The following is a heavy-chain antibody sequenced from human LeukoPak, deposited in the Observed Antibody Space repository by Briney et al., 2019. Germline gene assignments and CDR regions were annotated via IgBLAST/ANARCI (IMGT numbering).Heavy chain of an antibody. V-gene: IGHV4-59*01. D-gene: IGHD1-26*01. CDR2: IYYSGST. CDR1: GGSISSYY. Sequence: KPSGTLSLTCTVSGGSISSYYWSWIRQPPGKGLEWIGYIYYSGSTNYNPSLKSRVTISVDTSKNQFSLKLSSVTAADTAVYYCARGGSYPDYWGQGTLVTVSS. J-gene: IGHJ4*02. CDR3: ARGGSYPDY.